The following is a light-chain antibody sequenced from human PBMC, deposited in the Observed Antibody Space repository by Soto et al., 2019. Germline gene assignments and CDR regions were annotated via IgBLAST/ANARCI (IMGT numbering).Light chain of an antibody. J-gene: IGLJ1*01. V-gene: IGLV2-14*01. Sequence: QSVLTQPASVSGSPGQSITISCTGTSSDVGGYNYVSWYQHHPGKAPKLMIHEVSDRPSGISNRFSGSKSGNTASLTISGLQAEDEADYYCSSYTSATTYVFGTGTKVT. CDR2: EVS. CDR1: SSDVGGYNY. CDR3: SSYTSATTYV.